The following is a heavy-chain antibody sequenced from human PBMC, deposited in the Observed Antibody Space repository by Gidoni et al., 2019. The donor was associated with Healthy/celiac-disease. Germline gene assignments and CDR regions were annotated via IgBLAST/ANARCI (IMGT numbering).Heavy chain of an antibody. D-gene: IGHD1-26*01. Sequence: EVQLVESGGGLVKPGGSLRLSCAASGFTFSSYSMNWVRQAPGKGLEWVSSISSSSSYIYYADSVKVRFTISRDNAKNSLYLQRNSLRAEDTAVYYCARTPGIVGAYNCFDPWGQGTLVTVSS. J-gene: IGHJ5*02. CDR1: GFTFSSYS. V-gene: IGHV3-21*01. CDR3: ARTPGIVGAYNCFDP. CDR2: ISSSSSYI.